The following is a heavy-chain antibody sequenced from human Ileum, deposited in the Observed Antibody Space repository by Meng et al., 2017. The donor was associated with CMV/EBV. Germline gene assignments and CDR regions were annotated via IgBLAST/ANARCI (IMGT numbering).Heavy chain of an antibody. J-gene: IGHJ4*02. D-gene: IGHD6-6*01. CDR2: IKSKGDGGTT. Sequence: EGEVVESGGGVGKPGGVLGLSCEASGINYKNAGKSWVRQAPGKGLEWVGRIKSKGDGGTTDYAAPVKGRFTISRDDSKNTLYLQMNNLRTEDTAVYYCTTDRGIAVRPLFDYWGQGTLVTVSS. CDR1: GINYKNAG. V-gene: IGHV3-15*01. CDR3: TTDRGIAVRPLFDY.